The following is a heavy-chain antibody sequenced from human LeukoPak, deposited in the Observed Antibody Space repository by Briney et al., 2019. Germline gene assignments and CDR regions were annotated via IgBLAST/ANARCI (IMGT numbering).Heavy chain of an antibody. D-gene: IGHD3-10*01. CDR3: ARTLGSGSYKYYFDY. J-gene: IGHJ4*02. Sequence: GGSLRLSCAASRFNVNSNYMSWVRQAPGKGLEWVSVIHIGGGTYYADSVKPRFSISRDTSKNTLYLQMNSLRAEDTALYYCARTLGSGSYKYYFDYWGQGALVTVSS. V-gene: IGHV3-66*01. CDR2: IHIGGGT. CDR1: RFNVNSNY.